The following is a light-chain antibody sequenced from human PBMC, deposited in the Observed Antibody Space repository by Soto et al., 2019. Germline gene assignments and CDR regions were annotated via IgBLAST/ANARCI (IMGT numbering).Light chain of an antibody. CDR2: LNSDGSH. CDR3: QTWGTGTRGV. V-gene: IGLV4-69*01. Sequence: QPVLTQSPSASASLGASVKLTCTLSSGHSSYAIAWHQQQPEKGPRYLMKLNSDGSHSKGAGIPDRFSGSSSGAERYLTISSLQSEDEADYYCQTWGTGTRGVFGGGTKLTVL. J-gene: IGLJ3*02. CDR1: SGHSSYA.